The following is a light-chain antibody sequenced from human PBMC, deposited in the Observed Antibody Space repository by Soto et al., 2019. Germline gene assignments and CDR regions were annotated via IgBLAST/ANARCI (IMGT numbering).Light chain of an antibody. J-gene: IGLJ1*01. CDR3: SLYTSSSILF. V-gene: IGLV2-14*01. CDR1: SSDVGGYNY. Sequence: QSALTQPGSETGSPGQSSTFSCTGTSSDVGGYNYVSSYQQHPGQAPKLMHYDVSHRPPGVFNRFHGSKFSITASRTTPALQAYVEAEYYCSLYTSSSILFFGAGTKVTVL. CDR2: DVS.